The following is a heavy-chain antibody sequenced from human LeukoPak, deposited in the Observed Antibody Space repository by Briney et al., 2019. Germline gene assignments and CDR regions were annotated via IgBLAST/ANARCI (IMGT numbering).Heavy chain of an antibody. Sequence: SDTLSLTCSVSGDSISTYYWTWIRQPAGKGLEWIGRIYISGTPNYNPSLRGRVTMSIDTSMNQFSLKLTSVTAADTAVYYCEREKMTTITTIDYWGQGTLVTVSS. CDR1: GDSISTYY. D-gene: IGHD4-11*01. J-gene: IGHJ4*02. V-gene: IGHV4-4*07. CDR3: EREKMTTITTIDY. CDR2: IYISGTP.